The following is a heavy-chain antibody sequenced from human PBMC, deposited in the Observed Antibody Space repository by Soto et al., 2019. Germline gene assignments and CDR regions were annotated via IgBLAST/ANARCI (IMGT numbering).Heavy chain of an antibody. CDR2: MSYSGST. CDR3: ARGSFYSSSSWFDP. CDR1: GDSITGGGYY. D-gene: IGHD6-6*01. Sequence: NPSETLSLTYTVSGDSITGGGYYWTWIRQHPGRGLEWVAYMSYSGSTYYNPSLSDRVSISVDTTRNQFSLKMDSVTAADTSVYYCARGSFYSSSSWFDPWGRGILVTVSS. V-gene: IGHV4-31*03. J-gene: IGHJ5*02.